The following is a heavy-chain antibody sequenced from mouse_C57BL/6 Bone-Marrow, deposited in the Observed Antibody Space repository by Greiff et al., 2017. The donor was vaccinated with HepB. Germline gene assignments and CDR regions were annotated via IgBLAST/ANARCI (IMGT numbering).Heavy chain of an antibody. CDR3: AIITTVVARAMDY. CDR2: IHPSDSDT. D-gene: IGHD1-1*01. V-gene: IGHV1-74*01. CDR1: GYTFTSYW. Sequence: VQLQQPGAELVKPGASVKVSCKASGYTFTSYWMHWVKQRPGQGLEWIGRIHPSDSDTNYNQKFKGKATLTVDKSSSTAYMQLSRLTSEDSAVYYGAIITTVVARAMDYWGQGTSVTVSS. J-gene: IGHJ4*01.